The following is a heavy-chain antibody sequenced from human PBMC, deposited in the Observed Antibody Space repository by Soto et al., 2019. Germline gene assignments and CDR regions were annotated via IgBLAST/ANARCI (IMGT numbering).Heavy chain of an antibody. V-gene: IGHV4-30-4*01. CDR2: IYYSGST. CDR1: GGSISSGDYY. Sequence: QVQLQESGPGLVKPSQTLSLTCTVSGGSISSGDYYWSWIRQPPGKGLEWIGYIYYSGSTYYNPSIKSRVTISVDTSKNQFSLKLSSVTAADTAVYYCARFTSGFLEWPMLDYWGQGTLVTVSS. D-gene: IGHD3-3*01. J-gene: IGHJ4*02. CDR3: ARFTSGFLEWPMLDY.